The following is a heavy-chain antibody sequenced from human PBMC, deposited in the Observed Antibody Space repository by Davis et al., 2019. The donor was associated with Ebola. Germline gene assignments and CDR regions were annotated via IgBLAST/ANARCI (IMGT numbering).Heavy chain of an antibody. CDR1: GCSTGPAVFS. J-gene: IGHJ4*02. V-gene: IGHV4-30-4*01. D-gene: IGHD3-10*01. CDR3: APGAYYGSGYYCDY. CDR2: ISYSGNT. Sequence: SETLSLTCTVSGCSTGPAVFSLASSHQPPGKGLEWIGYISYSGNTYYNPSLKSRVTISVDTSENHFSLKLSSVTAADTAVYYCAPGAYYGSGYYCDYWGQRSLVTVSS.